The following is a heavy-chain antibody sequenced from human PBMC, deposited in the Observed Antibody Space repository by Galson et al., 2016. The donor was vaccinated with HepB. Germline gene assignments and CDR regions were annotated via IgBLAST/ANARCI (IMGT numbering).Heavy chain of an antibody. J-gene: IGHJ2*01. CDR1: GASFGAYS. CDR3: ARASHSGYDWYFDL. Sequence: SETLSLTCGVYGASFGAYSWGWIRQPPGKGLEWIGKIDHSGSAKYNPSLKSRVTISVDKSKNQFSLKLSSVTAADTAVYYCARASHSGYDWYFDLWGRSTLVTVSS. D-gene: IGHD5-12*01. V-gene: IGHV4-34*01. CDR2: IDHSGSA.